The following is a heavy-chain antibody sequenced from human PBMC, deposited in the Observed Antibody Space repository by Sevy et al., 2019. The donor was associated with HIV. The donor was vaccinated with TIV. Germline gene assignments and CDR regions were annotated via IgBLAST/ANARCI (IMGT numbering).Heavy chain of an antibody. CDR3: AKDYCIGNDCFLGWFDP. CDR2: IGHDGNKY. V-gene: IGHV3-30*02. Sequence: GGSLRLSCAASGFTLSSVGIHWVRLTPGTGLEWLAFIGHDGNKYFYGASVKGRITTSRDNSKNTVSLQMNSLRVEDTAIHYCAKDYCIGNDCFLGWFDPRGQGTVVTVSS. CDR1: GFTLSSVG. D-gene: IGHD2-15*01. J-gene: IGHJ5*02.